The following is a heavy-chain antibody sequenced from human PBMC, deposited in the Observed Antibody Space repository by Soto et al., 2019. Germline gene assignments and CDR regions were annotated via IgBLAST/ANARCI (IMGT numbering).Heavy chain of an antibody. J-gene: IGHJ4*02. CDR1: GFTFSDYY. Sequence: QVQLVESGGGLVKPGGSLRLSCAASGFTFSDYYMSWIRQAPGKGLEWVSYISSSGSTIYYADSVKGRFTISRDNAKNSLYMQMNSLRAEDTAVYYCARDLSAVTKGDLSAIYYGSGSYYPGTGYWGQGTLVTVSS. CDR3: ARDLSAVTKGDLSAIYYGSGSYYPGTGY. CDR2: ISSSGSTI. V-gene: IGHV3-11*01. D-gene: IGHD3-10*01.